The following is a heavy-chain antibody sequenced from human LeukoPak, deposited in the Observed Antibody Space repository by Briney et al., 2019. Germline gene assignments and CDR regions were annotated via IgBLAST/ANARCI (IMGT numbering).Heavy chain of an antibody. Sequence: ASVKVSCKASGYTFTTYAMHWVRQAPGQRLEWMGWINAGNGNTKYSQEFQGRVTITRDTSANTAYVELSSLRSEGMAVYYCARSAGDSFDYWGQGTLVTVSS. V-gene: IGHV1-3*03. CDR1: GYTFTTYA. CDR2: INAGNGNT. J-gene: IGHJ4*02. D-gene: IGHD2-21*02. CDR3: ARSAGDSFDY.